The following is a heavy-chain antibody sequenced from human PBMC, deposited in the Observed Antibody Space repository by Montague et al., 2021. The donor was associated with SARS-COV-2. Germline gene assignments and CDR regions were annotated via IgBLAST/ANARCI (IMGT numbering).Heavy chain of an antibody. CDR1: GFTFYNYA. D-gene: IGHD5-18*01. V-gene: IGHV3-23*03. CDR3: VSRYSLSPSYYGLDV. Sequence: SLSLSWSASGFTFYNYAMSWVRQAPDKGLEWVAVIYGGGISTYYADSVKGRFTIFRDNSKDTLYLDMNSLRAEDTAVYYCVSRYSLSPSYYGLDVWGQGTTVTVSS. J-gene: IGHJ6*02. CDR2: IYGGGIST.